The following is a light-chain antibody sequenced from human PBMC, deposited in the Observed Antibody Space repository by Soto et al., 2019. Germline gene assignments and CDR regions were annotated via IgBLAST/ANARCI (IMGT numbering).Light chain of an antibody. V-gene: IGLV2-23*01. CDR3: MLYVGSGIWV. CDR2: EGS. CDR1: SSDVGSYNL. Sequence: QSALTQPASVSGSPGQSITISCTGTSSDVGSYNLVSWYQQHPGKAPKLMIYEGSKRPSGVSNRFSGSKSGNTASLTISGLQAEDEADYYCMLYVGSGIWVFGGGTKLTVL. J-gene: IGLJ3*02.